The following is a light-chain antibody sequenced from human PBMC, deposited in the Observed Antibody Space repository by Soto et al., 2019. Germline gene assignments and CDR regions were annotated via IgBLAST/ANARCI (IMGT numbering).Light chain of an antibody. CDR1: QNIGRY. Sequence: DIQMTQSPSTLSASVGDRVTITCRASQNIGRYLAWYQRKAGEAPKLLIYDASTSQSGVPSRFNGCGSVTEFTLSVSGLQADYFATYYCQQYRGLSSFGPGTTVDVK. J-gene: IGKJ3*01. CDR3: QQYRGLSS. V-gene: IGKV1-5*01. CDR2: DAS.